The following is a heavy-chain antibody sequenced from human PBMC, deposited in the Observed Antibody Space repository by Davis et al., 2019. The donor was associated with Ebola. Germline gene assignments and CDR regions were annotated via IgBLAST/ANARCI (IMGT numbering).Heavy chain of an antibody. CDR2: INPNGGGT. Sequence: AASVKVSCKASGYTFTGYYMHWVRQAPGQGLEWMGRINPNGGGTNYAQKFQGRVTVTWDTSISTAYMELSGLRSDDAAVYYCARGHTYGRWDDWFDPWGQGTLVTVSS. CDR1: GYTFTGYY. V-gene: IGHV1-2*06. D-gene: IGHD1-26*01. J-gene: IGHJ5*02. CDR3: ARGHTYGRWDDWFDP.